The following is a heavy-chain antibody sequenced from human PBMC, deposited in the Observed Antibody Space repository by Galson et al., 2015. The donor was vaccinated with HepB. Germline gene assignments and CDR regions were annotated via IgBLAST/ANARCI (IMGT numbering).Heavy chain of an antibody. Sequence: SLRLSCAASGFTFSDYYMSWIRQAPGTGLEWVSYISSSGSTIYYADSVKGRFTISRDNAKNSLYLQMNSLRAEDTAVYYCARDSAFGDYFDYWGQGTLVTVSS. CDR3: ARDSAFGDYFDY. CDR2: ISSSGSTI. CDR1: GFTFSDYY. D-gene: IGHD3-10*01. J-gene: IGHJ4*02. V-gene: IGHV3-11*01.